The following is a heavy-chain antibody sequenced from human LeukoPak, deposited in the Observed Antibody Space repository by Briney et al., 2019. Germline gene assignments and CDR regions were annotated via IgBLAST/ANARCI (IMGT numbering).Heavy chain of an antibody. V-gene: IGHV3-15*01. D-gene: IGHD2/OR15-2a*01. J-gene: IGHJ6*03. Sequence: GGSLRLSCAASGFTFSNAWMSWVRQAPGKGLERVGRIKSKTDGGTTDYAAPVKGRFTISRDDSKNTLYLQMNSLKTEDTAVYYCTTVSFLNYYYYYMDVWGRGTTVTVSS. CDR1: GFTFSNAW. CDR2: IKSKTDGGTT. CDR3: TTVSFLNYYYYYMDV.